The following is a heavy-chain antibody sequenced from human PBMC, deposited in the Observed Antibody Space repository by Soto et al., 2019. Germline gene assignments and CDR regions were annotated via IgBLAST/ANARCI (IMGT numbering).Heavy chain of an antibody. CDR3: ARVSRVSRYYFEY. CDR2: IYYRGDT. J-gene: IGHJ4*02. CDR1: GGSINNYY. V-gene: IGHV4-59*01. Sequence: QVQLQESGPGLVKPSETLSLSCSVSGGSINNYYWTWIRQPPGKELEWIGYIYYRGDTNYNPSLKSRVTISVDTAKNPFSLKLGSVTAADTAVYYCARVSRVSRYYFEYWGQGILVTVSS.